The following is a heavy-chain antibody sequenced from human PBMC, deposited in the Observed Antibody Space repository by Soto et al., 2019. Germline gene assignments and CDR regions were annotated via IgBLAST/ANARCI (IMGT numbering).Heavy chain of an antibody. D-gene: IGHD5-12*01. CDR2: IIPVIGVG. V-gene: IGHV1-69*02. CDR1: GNTLNTDT. J-gene: IGHJ5*02. Sequence: QVQLVQSGAEVKKPGSSGKVSCKPSGNTLNTDTITWLRQAPGQGLEWMGRIIPVIGVGNYAPKFQDRATITADQPTTTLYMEVTGLTSDATATYSCAPDKTGSSGYCSPCGQGSEITVSP. CDR3: APDKTGSSGYCSP.